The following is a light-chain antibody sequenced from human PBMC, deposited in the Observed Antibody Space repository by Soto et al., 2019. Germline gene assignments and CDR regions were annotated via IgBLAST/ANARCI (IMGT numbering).Light chain of an antibody. Sequence: QSVLTQPPSVSGAPGQRVTISCTGSSSNIGAGYDVHWYQQLPGTAPKLLIYGNSNRPSGVPDRFSGSKSGTSASLAITGLQAEDEADYYCQHYDSRVSKVVFGGGTKLTVL. CDR2: GNS. V-gene: IGLV1-40*01. CDR1: SSNIGAGYD. J-gene: IGLJ2*01. CDR3: QHYDSRVSKVV.